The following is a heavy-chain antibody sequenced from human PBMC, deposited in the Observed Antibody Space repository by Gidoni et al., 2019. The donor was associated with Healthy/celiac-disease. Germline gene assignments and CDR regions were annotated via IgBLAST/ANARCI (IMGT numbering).Heavy chain of an antibody. Sequence: QVQLVQSGAEVKKPGSSVKVSCKASGGTFSSYAISWLRQAPGQGLEWMGGIIPIFGTANYAQKFQGRVTITADESTSTAYMELSSLRSEDTAVYYCARVSITMVRGVINYYYYYGMDVWGQGTTVTVSS. CDR2: IIPIFGTA. CDR3: ARVSITMVRGVINYYYYYGMDV. V-gene: IGHV1-69*01. D-gene: IGHD3-10*01. CDR1: GGTFSSYA. J-gene: IGHJ6*02.